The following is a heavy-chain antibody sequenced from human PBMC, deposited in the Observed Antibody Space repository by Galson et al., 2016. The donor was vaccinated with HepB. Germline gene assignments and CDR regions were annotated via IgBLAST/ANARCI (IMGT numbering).Heavy chain of an antibody. CDR3: AREEGVLDNDVWSGYYYDS. J-gene: IGHJ4*02. CDR1: GYTLSSYG. CDR2: IGAYSAKT. V-gene: IGHV1-18*01. Sequence: SVKVSCKASGYTLSSYGITWVRQAPGQGLEWMGWIGAYSAKTDYAQKFKGRVTMTTDTSTNTAYMELRSLRSDDTAVYYCAREEGVLDNDVWSGYYYDSWGQGTLLTVSS. D-gene: IGHD3-3*01.